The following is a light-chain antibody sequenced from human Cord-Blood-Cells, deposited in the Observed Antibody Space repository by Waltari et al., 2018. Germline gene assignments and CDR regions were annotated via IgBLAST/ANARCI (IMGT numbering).Light chain of an antibody. CDR1: QSISSY. V-gene: IGKV1-39*01. Sequence: DIQMPQSPSSLSASVGDRVTITCRASQSISSYLNWYQQKPGKAPKLLIYAASSLQSGVPSMFSGSGSGTDFTLTISSLQPEDFATYYCQQSYSTPYSFGQGTKLEIK. CDR3: QQSYSTPYS. J-gene: IGKJ2*03. CDR2: AAS.